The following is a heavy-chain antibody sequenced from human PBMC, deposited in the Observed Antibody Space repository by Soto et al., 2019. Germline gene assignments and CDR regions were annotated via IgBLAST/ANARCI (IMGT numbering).Heavy chain of an antibody. Sequence: EVQLLESGGGLVQPGGSLRLSCTASRFTFGSYTMTWVRQAPGKGLEWVSSISPSGGGTYYADSVRGRFTISRDNSRNTLYLQMSGLRAEDTAIYYCAKTTAADHLVHFDLWGRGTLVTVSP. CDR1: RFTFGSYT. D-gene: IGHD6-13*01. V-gene: IGHV3-23*01. J-gene: IGHJ2*01. CDR3: AKTTAADHLVHFDL. CDR2: ISPSGGGT.